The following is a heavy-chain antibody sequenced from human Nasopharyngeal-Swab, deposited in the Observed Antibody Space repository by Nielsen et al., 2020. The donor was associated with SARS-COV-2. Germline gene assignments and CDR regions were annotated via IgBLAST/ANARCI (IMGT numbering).Heavy chain of an antibody. CDR2: IYYSGST. CDR1: GASINSRDYY. J-gene: IGHJ3*02. V-gene: IGHV4-30-4*01. Sequence: SETLSLTCTVSGASINSRDYYWSWIRQPPGKGPEWIGYIYYSGSTYYDPSLKSRVTISMDTSKNHFSLNMTSVSATDTAVYYCARDTNYGGESLSGTFDIWGQGTMVTVSS. D-gene: IGHD4-23*01. CDR3: ARDTNYGGESLSGTFDI.